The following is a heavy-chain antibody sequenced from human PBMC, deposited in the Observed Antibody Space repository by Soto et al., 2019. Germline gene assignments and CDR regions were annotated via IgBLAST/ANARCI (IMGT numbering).Heavy chain of an antibody. J-gene: IGHJ4*02. CDR1: GYPFTTYY. V-gene: IGHV1-46*01. Sequence: QVQLVQSGAEVKKTGASLMLSCKTSGYPFTTYYLHWVRQAPGHGLEWMGILFPADGATNYAQKFRGRVTMTRDTSTSTVYMQLSSRSSEDTAVYYCVREFSGGYFDYWGQGSLVTVSS. CDR3: VREFSGGYFDY. CDR2: LFPADGAT. D-gene: IGHD3-10*01.